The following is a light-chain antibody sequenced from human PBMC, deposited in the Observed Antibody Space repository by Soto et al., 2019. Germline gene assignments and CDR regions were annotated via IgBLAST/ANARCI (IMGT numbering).Light chain of an antibody. Sequence: DIQMTQSPSTLSASVGDRVTITCRASQSISSWLAWYQLKPGKAPILLIYKASRLESGVPSRFSGSGSGTEFTLTISSLQPDDFATHYCQQYNDYLTFGQGTRLEIK. CDR3: QQYNDYLT. CDR2: KAS. CDR1: QSISSW. V-gene: IGKV1-5*03. J-gene: IGKJ5*01.